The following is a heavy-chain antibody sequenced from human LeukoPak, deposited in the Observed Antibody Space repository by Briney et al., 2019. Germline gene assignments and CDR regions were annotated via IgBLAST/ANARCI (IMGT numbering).Heavy chain of an antibody. D-gene: IGHD3-22*01. CDR3: ARGRGYYEAEYFQH. CDR1: GGTFSSYA. V-gene: IGHV1-69*04. J-gene: IGHJ1*01. Sequence: GASVKVSCKASGGTFSSYAISWVRQAPGQGLEWMGRIIPILGIANYAQKFQGRVTITADKSTRTAYMELSSLRSEDTAVYYCARGRGYYEAEYFQHWGQGTLVTVSS. CDR2: IIPILGIA.